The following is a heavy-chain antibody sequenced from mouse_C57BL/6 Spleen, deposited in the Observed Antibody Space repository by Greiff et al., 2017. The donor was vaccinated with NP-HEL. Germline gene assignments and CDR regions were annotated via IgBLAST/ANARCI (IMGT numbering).Heavy chain of an antibody. CDR1: GYTFTDYE. CDR2: IDPETGGT. J-gene: IGHJ4*01. CDR3: TRKKITTVVAPVYAMDY. D-gene: IGHD1-1*01. V-gene: IGHV1-15*01. Sequence: QVQLQQSGAELVRPGASVTLSCKASGYTFTDYEMHWVKQTPVHGLEWIGAIDPETGGTAYNQKFKGKAILTADKSSSTAYMELRSLTSEDSAGYYCTRKKITTVVAPVYAMDYWGQGTSVTVSS.